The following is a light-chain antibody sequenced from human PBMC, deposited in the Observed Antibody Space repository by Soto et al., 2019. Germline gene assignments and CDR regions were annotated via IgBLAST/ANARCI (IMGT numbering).Light chain of an antibody. CDR3: QQYSNWPLT. J-gene: IGKJ4*01. Sequence: DIVLTHSPGTLSLSPGERSTLSCRASQSVSSNHLAWYQQKPGQAPRLLIYGASSRATGIPDRFSGSGSGTDFTLTISRLEPEDFAVYYCQQYSNWPLTFGGGTKVDIK. V-gene: IGKV3-20*01. CDR2: GAS. CDR1: QSVSSNH.